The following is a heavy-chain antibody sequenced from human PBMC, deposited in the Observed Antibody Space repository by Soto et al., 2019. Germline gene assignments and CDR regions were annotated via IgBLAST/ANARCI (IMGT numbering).Heavy chain of an antibody. D-gene: IGHD2-15*01. CDR3: AKFLGYCSGGSCALDY. CDR1: GFPFSEYG. Sequence: PGGSLRLSCTASGFPFSEYGMHWVRQAPGKGLEWVAVIWYHGNNQYYGDSVKGRFSISRDNSKNTVFLQMDSLRVDDTAVYYCAKFLGYCSGGSCALDYWGQGTPVTVSS. V-gene: IGHV3-33*03. CDR2: IWYHGNNQ. J-gene: IGHJ4*02.